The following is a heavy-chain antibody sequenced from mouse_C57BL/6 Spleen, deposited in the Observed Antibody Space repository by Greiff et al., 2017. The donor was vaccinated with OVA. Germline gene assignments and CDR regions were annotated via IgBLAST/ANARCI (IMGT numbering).Heavy chain of an antibody. Sequence: VQVVESGPGLVQPSQSLSITCTVSGFSLTSYGVHWVRQSPGKGLEWLGVIWSGGSTDYNAAFISRLSISKDNSKSQIFFKMISLQAADTAIYYCARGWYYAMDYWGQGTSVTVSS. CDR1: GFSLTSYG. V-gene: IGHV2-2*01. J-gene: IGHJ4*01. CDR2: IWSGGST. CDR3: ARGWYYAMDY. D-gene: IGHD1-1*02.